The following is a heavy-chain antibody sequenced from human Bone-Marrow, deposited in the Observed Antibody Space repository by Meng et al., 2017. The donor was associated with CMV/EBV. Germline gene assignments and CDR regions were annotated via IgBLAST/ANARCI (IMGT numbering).Heavy chain of an antibody. CDR1: GFTFSTYN. D-gene: IGHD2-2*01. J-gene: IGHJ6*02. CDR2: ISTSSSTI. CDR3: ARADRSSTSCYQGYYYGMDV. V-gene: IGHV3-48*04. Sequence: GGSLRLSCAASGFTFSTYNMNWVRQAPGKGLEWISYISTSSSTIYYADSVKGRFTISRDNAKNSLYLQMNSLRAEDTAVYYCARADRSSTSCYQGYYYGMDVWGQGTTVTVSS.